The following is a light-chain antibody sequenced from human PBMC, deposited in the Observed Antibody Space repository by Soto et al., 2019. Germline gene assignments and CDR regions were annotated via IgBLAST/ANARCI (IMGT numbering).Light chain of an antibody. V-gene: IGKV4-1*01. Sequence: DIVMTQSPDSLAVSLGERATVNCKSSQSVLSSSNNKNYLTWYHQKPGQPPTLLIYWASTRESAVPDRFSGSGSGTESAPTISRQQGEDVAVYYFQQYYDSWTFGQGTKVDLK. J-gene: IGKJ1*01. CDR3: QQYYDSWT. CDR2: WAS. CDR1: QSVLSSSNNKNY.